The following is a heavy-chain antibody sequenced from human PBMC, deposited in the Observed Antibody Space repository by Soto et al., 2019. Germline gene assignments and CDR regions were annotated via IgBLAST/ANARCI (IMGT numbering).Heavy chain of an antibody. D-gene: IGHD3-22*01. J-gene: IGHJ4*02. CDR1: GFTFSSYG. CDR2: ISYDGSNK. CDR3: AKDFGEYYYDSSGYDY. V-gene: IGHV3-30*18. Sequence: QVQLVESGGGVVQPGRSLRLSCAASGFTFSSYGMHWVRQAPGKVLEWVAVISYDGSNKYYADSVKGRFTSSRDNSKNTLYLQMNSLRAEDTAVYYCAKDFGEYYYDSSGYDYWGQGTLVTVSS.